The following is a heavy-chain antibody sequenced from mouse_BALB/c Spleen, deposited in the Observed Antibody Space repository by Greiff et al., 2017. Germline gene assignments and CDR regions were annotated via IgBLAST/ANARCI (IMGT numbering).Heavy chain of an antibody. V-gene: IGHV1S16*01. J-gene: IGHJ2*01. CDR2: INPSNGGT. CDR3: TRLYYGYFDY. CDR1: GYTFTSYY. Sequence: VQLQQSGPELVRPGDSVKLSCKASGYTFTSYYMYWVKQRPGQGLEWIGEINPSNGGTNFNKKFKSKATLTVDKSSSTAYMQLSSLTSEDSAVYYCTRLYYGYFDYWGQGTTLTVSS. D-gene: IGHD1-1*01.